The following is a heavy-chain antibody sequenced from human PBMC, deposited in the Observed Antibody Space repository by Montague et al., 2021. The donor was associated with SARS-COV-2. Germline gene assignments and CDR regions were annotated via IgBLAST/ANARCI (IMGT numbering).Heavy chain of an antibody. CDR2: VYHSGST. CDR1: GGSISSSNW. Sequence: SETLSLTCAVSGGSISSSNWWSWVRQPPGKGLEWIGEVYHSGSTNYNPSFKSRGTISADKSTNQFSLRLTSVTAAATAVFYCATRYYSDTRASYGVYWGQGTLVTVSS. J-gene: IGHJ4*02. D-gene: IGHD3-16*01. CDR3: ATRYYSDTRASYGVY. V-gene: IGHV4-4*02.